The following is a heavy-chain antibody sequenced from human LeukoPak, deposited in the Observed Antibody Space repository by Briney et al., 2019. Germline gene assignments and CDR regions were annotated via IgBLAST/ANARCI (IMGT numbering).Heavy chain of an antibody. CDR3: ARTFDDYYGMDV. V-gene: IGHV7-4-1*02. CDR1: GYSFTSHA. J-gene: IGHJ6*02. D-gene: IGHD3-9*01. CDR2: LNTNTGNP. Sequence: ASVKVSCKASGYSFTSHALNWLRQAPGQGPEWMEWLNTNTGNPTYAQGFTGRFVFSLDTSVSTAYLQISSLKAEDTAVYYCARTFDDYYGMDVWGQGTTVTVSS.